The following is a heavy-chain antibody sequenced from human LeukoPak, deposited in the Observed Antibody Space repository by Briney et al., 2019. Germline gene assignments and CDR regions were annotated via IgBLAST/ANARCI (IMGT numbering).Heavy chain of an antibody. CDR1: GFTVSFNY. J-gene: IGHJ6*03. V-gene: IGHV3-53*01. CDR2: IYSGGST. Sequence: GGSLRLSCAASGFTVSFNYMSWVRQAPGKGLEWISVIYSGGSTYYADSVKGRFTISRDDSKNTLYLQMNSLRAEDTAIYYCARAQWRTYSYYYMDVWGKGATVTVSS. D-gene: IGHD6-19*01. CDR3: ARAQWRTYSYYYMDV.